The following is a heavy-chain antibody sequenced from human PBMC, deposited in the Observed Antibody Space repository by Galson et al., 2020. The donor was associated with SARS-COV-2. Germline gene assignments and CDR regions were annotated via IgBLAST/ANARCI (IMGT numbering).Heavy chain of an antibody. CDR3: ARLHYGEYAPEAFDI. CDR2: ISHSGGT. J-gene: IGHJ3*02. Sequence: SETLSLTCAVSGTSISSGYYSWNWLRQPPGKGLEWIGYISHSGGTYYNPSLKSRVTISGDRSKNQFSLRLSSVTAADTAVDYCARLHYGEYAPEAFDIWGPGTRVTVAS. V-gene: IGHV4-30-2*01. D-gene: IGHD4-17*01. CDR1: GTSISSGYYS.